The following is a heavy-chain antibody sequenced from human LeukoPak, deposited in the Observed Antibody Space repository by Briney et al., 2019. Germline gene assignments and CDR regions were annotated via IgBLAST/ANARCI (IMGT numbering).Heavy chain of an antibody. CDR2: IYHSGST. D-gene: IGHD2-21*01. Sequence: SETLSLTCAVSGYSISSGYYWGWIRQPPGKGLEWIGSIYHSGSTYYNPSLKSRVTISVDTSKNQFSLKLSSVTAADTAVYYCARAVGDHLDYWGQGTLATVSS. CDR1: GYSISSGYY. J-gene: IGHJ4*02. CDR3: ARAVGDHLDY. V-gene: IGHV4-38-2*01.